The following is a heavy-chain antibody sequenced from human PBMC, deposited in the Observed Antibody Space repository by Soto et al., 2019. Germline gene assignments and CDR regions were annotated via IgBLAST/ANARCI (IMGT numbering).Heavy chain of an antibody. CDR3: ARNQNVGLTYYYYGLDV. CDR2: IHPGDSDT. J-gene: IGHJ6*02. Sequence: PGESLKISCKGSGYSSSKYWINWVRQMPGKGPEWLGVIHPGDSDTRYSPSFQGRVTISVDKSINTAYLQWSSLKASDTAIYYCARNQNVGLTYYYYGLDVWGQGTTVTVSS. V-gene: IGHV5-51*01. CDR1: GYSSSKYW. D-gene: IGHD1-26*01.